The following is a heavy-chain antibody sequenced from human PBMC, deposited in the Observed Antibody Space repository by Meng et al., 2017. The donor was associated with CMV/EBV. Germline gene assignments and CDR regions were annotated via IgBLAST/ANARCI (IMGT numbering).Heavy chain of an antibody. CDR2: VYFGPRT. Sequence: GSLRLSCTVSGDSIGTSGYYWVWLRQPPGQGLEWIGSVYFGPRTYYNPSLKSRTTISVDTAKNQFSLRLDSVAAADTAVYCCARHAYIGWSGPWFDPWGQGTLVTVSS. J-gene: IGHJ5*02. CDR1: GDSIGTSGYY. CDR3: ARHAYIGWSGPWFDP. D-gene: IGHD3-9*01. V-gene: IGHV4-39*01.